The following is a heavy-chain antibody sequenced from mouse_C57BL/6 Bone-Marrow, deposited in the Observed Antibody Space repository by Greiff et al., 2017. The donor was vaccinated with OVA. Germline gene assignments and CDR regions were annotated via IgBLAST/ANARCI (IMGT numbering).Heavy chain of an antibody. Sequence: QVQLQQPGAELVMPGASVKLSCKASGYTFTSYWMHWVTQRPGQGLEWIGEIDPSDSYTNYNQKFKGKSTLTVDKSSSTAYMQLSSLTSEDSAVYYCARGLRLRMDYWGQGTSVTVSS. CDR2: IDPSDSYT. D-gene: IGHD3-2*02. CDR3: ARGLRLRMDY. V-gene: IGHV1-69*01. CDR1: GYTFTSYW. J-gene: IGHJ4*01.